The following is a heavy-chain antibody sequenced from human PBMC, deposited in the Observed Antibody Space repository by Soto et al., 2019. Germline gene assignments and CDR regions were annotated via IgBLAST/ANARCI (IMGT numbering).Heavy chain of an antibody. CDR1: GFTFSSYA. V-gene: IGHV3-23*01. CDR3: AKDGQSGYSYGYWFDP. CDR2: ISGSGGGT. J-gene: IGHJ5*02. D-gene: IGHD5-18*01. Sequence: GGSLRLSCAASGFTFSSYAMSWVRQAPGKGLEWVSTISGSGGGTYHADSVKGRLTISRDNSKNMSYLQMSSVRAEDTAVYYCAKDGQSGYSYGYWFDPWGQGTLVTVSS.